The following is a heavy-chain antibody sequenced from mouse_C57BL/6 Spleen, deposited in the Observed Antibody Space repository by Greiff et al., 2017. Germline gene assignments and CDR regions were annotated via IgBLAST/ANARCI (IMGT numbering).Heavy chain of an antibody. J-gene: IGHJ4*01. D-gene: IGHD2-4*01. CDR3: TRIYYDYGGVYYAMDY. V-gene: IGHV1-5*01. CDR2: IYPGNSDT. Sequence: VQLQQSGTVLARPGASVKMSCKTSGYTFTSYWMHWVKQRPGQGLEWIGAIYPGNSDTSYNQKFKGKAKLTAVTSASTAYMELSSLTNEDSAVYYCTRIYYDYGGVYYAMDYWGQGTSVTVSS. CDR1: GYTFTSYW.